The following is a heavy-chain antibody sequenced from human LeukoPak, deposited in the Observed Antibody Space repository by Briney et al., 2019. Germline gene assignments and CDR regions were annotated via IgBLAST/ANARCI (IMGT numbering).Heavy chain of an antibody. CDR2: INPNSGGT. CDR1: GYTFSDYY. Sequence: GASVTVSCTASGYTFSDYYMHWVRQAPGQGLEWMGWINPNSGGTNYAQKFQGWVTMTRDTSITTAYMELSSPRSDDTAIYYCARERQNGLDVWGQGTTVTVSS. D-gene: IGHD6-25*01. J-gene: IGHJ6*02. V-gene: IGHV1-2*04. CDR3: ARERQNGLDV.